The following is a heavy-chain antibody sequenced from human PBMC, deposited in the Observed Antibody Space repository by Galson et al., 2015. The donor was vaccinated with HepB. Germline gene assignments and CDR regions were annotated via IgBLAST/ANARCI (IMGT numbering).Heavy chain of an antibody. CDR1: GFTFSSYA. D-gene: IGHD5-18*01. CDR2: ISGSGGST. CDR3: AKDQGDWGPDTAMVTYYYGMDV. V-gene: IGHV3-23*01. J-gene: IGHJ6*02. Sequence: SLRLSCAASGFTFSSYAMSWVRQAPGKGLEWVSAISGSGGSTYYADSVKGRFTISRDNSKNTLYLQMNSLRAEDTAVYYCAKDQGDWGPDTAMVTYYYGMDVWGQGTTVTVSS.